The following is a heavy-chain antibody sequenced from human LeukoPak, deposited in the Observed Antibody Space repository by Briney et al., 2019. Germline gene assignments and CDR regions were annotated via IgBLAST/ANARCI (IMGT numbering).Heavy chain of an antibody. J-gene: IGHJ4*02. Sequence: GGSLRLSCAASGFTFSSYWMHWVRQAPGKGPVWVSRINNDGSGTTYADSVKGRFTISRDDAKNTLNLQMNSLRAEDTAVYYCARRGDGYGSPFDYWGQGTLVTVSS. V-gene: IGHV3-74*01. D-gene: IGHD5-18*01. CDR2: INNDGSGT. CDR1: GFTFSSYW. CDR3: ARRGDGYGSPFDY.